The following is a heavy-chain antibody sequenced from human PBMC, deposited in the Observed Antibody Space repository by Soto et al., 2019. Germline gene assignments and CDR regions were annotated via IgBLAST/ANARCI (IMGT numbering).Heavy chain of an antibody. D-gene: IGHD3-10*01. CDR1: GFTFSSYA. CDR2: ISYDGSNK. J-gene: IGHJ3*02. Sequence: PGGSLRLSCAASGFTFSSYAMHWVRQAPGKGLEWVAVISYDGSNKYYADSVKGRFTISRDNSKNTLYLQMNSLRAEDTALYYCAREGIRWGYGSGSGHPDIWGQGTMVTVSS. V-gene: IGHV3-30-3*01. CDR3: AREGIRWGYGSGSGHPDI.